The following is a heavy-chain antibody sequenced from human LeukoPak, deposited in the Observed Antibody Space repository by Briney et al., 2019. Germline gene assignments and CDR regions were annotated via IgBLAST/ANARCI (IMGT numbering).Heavy chain of an antibody. Sequence: GASVKVSCKASGYSFSTYTMHWVRQAPGQRLEWMGWINAGNGNTKYSQNFQGRVTITRDTSANTAYMEMSSLRSEDTAVYYCAREIDRDDYNRFFGYWGQGTLVSVSS. CDR3: AREIDRDDYNRFFGY. CDR2: INAGNGNT. CDR1: GYSFSTYT. V-gene: IGHV1-3*01. J-gene: IGHJ4*02. D-gene: IGHD5-24*01.